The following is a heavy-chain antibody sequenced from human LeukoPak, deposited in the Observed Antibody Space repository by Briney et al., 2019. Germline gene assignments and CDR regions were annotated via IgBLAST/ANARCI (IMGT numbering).Heavy chain of an antibody. CDR3: AKGADIVVVPAAILGAFDI. CDR2: ISGSGGST. Sequence: GGSLRLSCAASGFTFSSYAMSWVRQAPGKGLEWVSAISGSGGSTYYADSVKGRFTISRDNSKNTLYLQMNSLRAEDTAVYYCAKGADIVVVPAAILGAFDIWGQGTMVTVSS. J-gene: IGHJ3*02. CDR1: GFTFSSYA. V-gene: IGHV3-23*01. D-gene: IGHD2-2*02.